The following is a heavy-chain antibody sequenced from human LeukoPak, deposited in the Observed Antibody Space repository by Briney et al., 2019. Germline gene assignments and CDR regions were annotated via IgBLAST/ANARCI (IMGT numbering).Heavy chain of an antibody. CDR3: ARANYYYDRGGYYYYFDY. V-gene: IGHV4-4*07. CDR1: SGSISSYY. J-gene: IGHJ4*02. CDR2: IYTSGSS. D-gene: IGHD3-22*01. Sequence: PSETLSLTCTVSSGSISSYYWSWIRQPAGKGLEWIGRIYTSGSSNYNPSLQSRVTMSVDTSKNQFSLKLSSVTAADTAVYYCARANYYYDRGGYYYYFDYWGQGTLVTASS.